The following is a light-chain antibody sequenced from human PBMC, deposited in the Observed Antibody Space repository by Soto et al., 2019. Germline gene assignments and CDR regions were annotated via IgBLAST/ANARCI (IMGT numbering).Light chain of an antibody. CDR3: CSYAGSHTVL. CDR2: DVN. CDR1: SSDVGAYNY. V-gene: IGLV2-11*01. J-gene: IGLJ3*02. Sequence: QSVLTQPRSVSGSPGQSVTISCTGTSSDVGAYNYVSWYQQYPGGAPKLIVYDVNKRPSGVPDRFSGSKSGNTASLTISWLRAEDEADYHCCSYAGSHTVLFGGGTKLTVL.